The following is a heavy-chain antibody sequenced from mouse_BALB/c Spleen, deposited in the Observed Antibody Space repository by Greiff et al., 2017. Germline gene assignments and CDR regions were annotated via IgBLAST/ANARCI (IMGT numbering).Heavy chain of an antibody. Sequence: VQLQQSGAELMKPGASVKISCKATGYTFSSYWIEWVKQRPGHGLEWIGEILPGSGSTNYNEKFKGKATFTADTSSNTAYMQLSSLTSEDSAVYYCARRHYDYDGFAYWGQGTLVTVSA. CDR1: GYTFSSYW. CDR3: ARRHYDYDGFAY. D-gene: IGHD2-4*01. V-gene: IGHV1-9*01. J-gene: IGHJ3*01. CDR2: ILPGSGST.